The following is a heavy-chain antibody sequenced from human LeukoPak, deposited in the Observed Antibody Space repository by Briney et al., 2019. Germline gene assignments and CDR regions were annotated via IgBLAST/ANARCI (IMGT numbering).Heavy chain of an antibody. CDR2: TYYSGST. J-gene: IGHJ4*02. CDR3: ARGSSGWYQSDY. V-gene: IGHV4-59*01. CDR1: GGSISSYY. D-gene: IGHD6-19*01. Sequence: SETLSLTCTVSGGSISSYYWSWIRQPPGKGLEWIGYTYYSGSTNYNPSLKSRVTISVDTSKNQFSLKLSSVTAADTAVYYCARGSSGWYQSDYWGQGTLVTVSS.